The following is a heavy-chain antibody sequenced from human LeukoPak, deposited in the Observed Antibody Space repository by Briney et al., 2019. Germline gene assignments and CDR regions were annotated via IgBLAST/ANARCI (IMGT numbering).Heavy chain of an antibody. CDR3: TTVPSAREDY. D-gene: IGHD1-26*01. Sequence: GGSLRLSCAVSGFTVTHAWMTWVRQVPGKGLEWIGRIKSNADGGTVDYAASVKGRFTLSRDDSVDTLYLQMDSLNTGDSGVYYCTTVPSAREDYWGQGTLVAASS. CDR2: IKSNADGGTV. J-gene: IGHJ4*02. V-gene: IGHV3-15*01. CDR1: GFTVTHAW.